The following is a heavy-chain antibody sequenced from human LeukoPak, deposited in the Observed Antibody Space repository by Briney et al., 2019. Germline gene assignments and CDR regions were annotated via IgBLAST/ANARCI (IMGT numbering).Heavy chain of an antibody. J-gene: IGHJ6*03. D-gene: IGHD3-3*01. V-gene: IGHV3-23*01. CDR3: ARHDGVIIHGNQFYYMDV. CDR2: ISVSGTNT. Sequence: GGSLRLSCAASGLTFSSFSMNWVRQAPGKGLDWVSSISVSGTNTYYAESVKGRFTISRDNSKNTLYLQMNSMRAEDTAVYYCARHDGVIIHGNQFYYMDVWGKGTTITVSS. CDR1: GLTFSSFS.